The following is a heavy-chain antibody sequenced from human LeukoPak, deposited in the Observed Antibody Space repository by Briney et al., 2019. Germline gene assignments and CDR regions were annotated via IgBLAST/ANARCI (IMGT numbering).Heavy chain of an antibody. V-gene: IGHV1-69*11. D-gene: IGHD6-13*01. CDR3: ASSGSIAAAANNWFDP. Sequence: SVKVSCKASGGVFTTYAISWVRQAPGQGLEWMGSIIPFLGTTNYAQKFQGRVTITADEPTRTAYMELRSLRSDDTAVYYCASSGSIAAAANNWFDPWGQGTLVTVSS. CDR1: GGVFTTYA. J-gene: IGHJ5*02. CDR2: IIPFLGTT.